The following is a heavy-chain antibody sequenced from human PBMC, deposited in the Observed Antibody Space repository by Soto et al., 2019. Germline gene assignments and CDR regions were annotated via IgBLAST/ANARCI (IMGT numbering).Heavy chain of an antibody. CDR3: ARASVTGSWNFDY. CDR1: GGSVSSGSYY. Sequence: PSETLSLTCTVSGGSVSSGSYYWSWIRQPPGKGLEWIGYIYYSGSTNYNPSLKSRVTISVDTSKNQFSLKLSSVTAADTAVYYCARASVTGSWNFDYWGQGTPVTVSS. CDR2: IYYSGST. J-gene: IGHJ4*02. D-gene: IGHD3-10*01. V-gene: IGHV4-61*01.